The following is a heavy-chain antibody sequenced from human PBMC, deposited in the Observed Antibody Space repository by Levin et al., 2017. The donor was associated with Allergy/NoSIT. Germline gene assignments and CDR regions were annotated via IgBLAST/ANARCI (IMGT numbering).Heavy chain of an antibody. CDR1: GFTFSSNW. V-gene: IGHV3-7*01. D-gene: IGHD2-21*01. J-gene: IGHJ4*02. Sequence: GESLKISCAASGFTFSSNWMSWVRQAPGKGLEWVANIKQDGSEKYYVDSVKGRFTISRDNAKNSLYLQMNSLRAEDTAVYYCARDGGGGCYYWGQGTLVTVSS. CDR3: ARDGGGGCYY. CDR2: IKQDGSEK.